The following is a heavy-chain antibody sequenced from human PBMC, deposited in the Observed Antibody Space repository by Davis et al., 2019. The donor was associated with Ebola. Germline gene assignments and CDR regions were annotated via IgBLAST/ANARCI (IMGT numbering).Heavy chain of an antibody. CDR3: ARFGGSGYYTGGYFQH. CDR2: IYPGDSDT. CDR1: GYSFTSYW. D-gene: IGHD3-3*01. J-gene: IGHJ1*01. V-gene: IGHV5-51*01. Sequence: PGGSLRLSCKGSGYSFTSYWIGWVRQMPGKGLEWMGIIYPGDSDTRYSPSFQGQVTISADKSISTAYLQWSSLKASDTAMFYCARFGGSGYYTGGYFQHWGQGTLVTVSS.